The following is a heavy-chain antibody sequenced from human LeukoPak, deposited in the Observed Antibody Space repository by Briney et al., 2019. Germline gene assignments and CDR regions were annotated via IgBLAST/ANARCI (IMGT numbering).Heavy chain of an antibody. CDR1: GFTFSNAW. V-gene: IGHV3-15*01. CDR3: TSEYCSGGSCHGFDY. J-gene: IGHJ4*02. CDR2: IKSKTDGWTA. D-gene: IGHD2-15*01. Sequence: GGSLRLSCAASGFTFSNAWMSWVRQAPGKWLEWVGLIKSKTDGWTADYAAPVKGRFTISRDDSKNTLYLQMNSLKTEDTAVYYCTSEYCSGGSCHGFDYWGQGTLVTVSS.